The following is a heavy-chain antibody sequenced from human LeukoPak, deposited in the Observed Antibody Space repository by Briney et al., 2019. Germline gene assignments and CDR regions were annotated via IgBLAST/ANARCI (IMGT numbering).Heavy chain of an antibody. CDR3: ARGRGELRAFDI. CDR2: IYYSGST. D-gene: IGHD1-26*01. J-gene: IGHJ3*02. V-gene: IGHV4-59*12. Sequence: SETLSLTCTVSGDSITTYYWSWIRQPPGKGLERIGYIYYSGSTYYNPSLKSRVTISVDTSKNQFSLKLSSVTAADTAVYYCARGRGELRAFDIWGQGTMVTVSS. CDR1: GDSITTYY.